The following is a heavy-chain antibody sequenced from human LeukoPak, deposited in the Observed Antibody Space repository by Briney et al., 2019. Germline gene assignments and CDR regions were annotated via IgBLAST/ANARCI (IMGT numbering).Heavy chain of an antibody. J-gene: IGHJ6*03. CDR1: GFTFSSYG. CDR3: AKEGGVYYYGSGSYTGTYMDV. D-gene: IGHD3-10*01. Sequence: PGGSLRLSCAASGFTFSSYGMHWVRQAPGKGLEWVAFIRYDGSNKYYADSVKGRFTISRDNSKNTLYLQMNSLRAEDTAVYYCAKEGGVYYYGSGSYTGTYMDVWGKGTTVTISS. CDR2: IRYDGSNK. V-gene: IGHV3-30*02.